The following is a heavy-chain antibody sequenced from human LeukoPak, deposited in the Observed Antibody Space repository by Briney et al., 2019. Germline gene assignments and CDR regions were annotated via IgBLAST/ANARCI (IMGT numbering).Heavy chain of an antibody. CDR2: ISSSGGST. Sequence: GASLRLSCAASGFSFSSYAMSWVRQAPGKGLEWVSTISSSGGSTYYADSVKGRFTISRDNSNNTLFLQMNSLRAEDTAVFYCAKDRGGGYSSSSTGFDYWGQGTLVTVSS. CDR1: GFSFSSYA. D-gene: IGHD6-6*01. V-gene: IGHV3-23*01. J-gene: IGHJ4*02. CDR3: AKDRGGGYSSSSTGFDY.